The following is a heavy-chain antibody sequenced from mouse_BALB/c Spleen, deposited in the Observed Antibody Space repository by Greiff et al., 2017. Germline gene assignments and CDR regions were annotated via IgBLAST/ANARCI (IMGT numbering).Heavy chain of an antibody. CDR2: IYPGDGDT. CDR1: GYTFTSYW. J-gene: IGHJ3*01. Sequence: SGAELARPGASVKLSCKASGYTFTSYWMQWVKQRPGQGLEWIGAIYPGDGDTRYTQKFKGKATLTADKSSSTAYMQLSSLASEDSAVYYCARWGQWGFAYWGQGTLVTVSA. CDR3: ARWGQWGFAY. V-gene: IGHV1-87*01. D-gene: IGHD2-3*01.